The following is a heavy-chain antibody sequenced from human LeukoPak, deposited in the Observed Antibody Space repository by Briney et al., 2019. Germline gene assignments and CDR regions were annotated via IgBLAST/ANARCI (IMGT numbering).Heavy chain of an antibody. Sequence: ASVKVSCKASGYTFTSYYMHWVRQAPGQGLEWMGIINPSGGSTSYAQKFQGRVTMTRDTSTSTVYMELSSLRSEDTAVYYCARAYSGYSGYDSPLDYWGQGTLVTVSS. D-gene: IGHD5-12*01. CDR2: INPSGGST. CDR1: GYTFTSYY. CDR3: ARAYSGYSGYDSPLDY. J-gene: IGHJ4*02. V-gene: IGHV1-46*01.